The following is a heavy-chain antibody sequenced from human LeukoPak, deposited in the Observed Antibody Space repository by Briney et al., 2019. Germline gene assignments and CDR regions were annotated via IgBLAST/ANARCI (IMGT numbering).Heavy chain of an antibody. D-gene: IGHD5-24*01. V-gene: IGHV3-30*03. Sequence: QSGGSLRLSCAASGFTFSSYGMHWVRQAPGKGLEWVAVISYDGSNKYYADSVKGRFTISRDNSKNTLYLQMNSLRTEDTAVYHCARNRGGGGLIWLQFDYWGQGTLVTVSS. CDR3: ARNRGGGGLIWLQFDY. CDR1: GFTFSSYG. J-gene: IGHJ4*02. CDR2: ISYDGSNK.